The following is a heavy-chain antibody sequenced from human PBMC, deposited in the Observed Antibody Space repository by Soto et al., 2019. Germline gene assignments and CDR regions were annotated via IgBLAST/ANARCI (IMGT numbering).Heavy chain of an antibody. CDR2: ISGNGEII. D-gene: IGHD5-12*01. CDR3: SRDVDAGFRTDFDY. V-gene: IGHV3-11*01. CDR1: GFTFSDYY. Sequence: GGSLRLSCAASGFTFSDYYIHWIRRAPGKGLEWISYISGNGEIIQYAASARGRFTISRDNAENSVYLEMDSLRAEDTALYYCSRDVDAGFRTDFDYWGRGTLATVSS. J-gene: IGHJ4*02.